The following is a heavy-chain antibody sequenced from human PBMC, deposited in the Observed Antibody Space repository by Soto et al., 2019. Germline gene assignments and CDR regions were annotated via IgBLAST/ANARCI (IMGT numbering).Heavy chain of an antibody. CDR2: ISAYNGNT. CDR1: GYTFTSYG. J-gene: IGHJ4*02. CDR3: ARDARNSVWYSYGSSRRGH. V-gene: IGHV1-18*01. D-gene: IGHD5-18*01. Sequence: QVQLVQSGAEVKKPGASVKVSCKASGYTFTSYGISWVRQAPGQGLEWMGWISAYNGNTNYAQKLQGRVTMTTDTSTSTAYMELRSLRSDDTAVYYCARDARNSVWYSYGSSRRGHWGQGTLVTVSS.